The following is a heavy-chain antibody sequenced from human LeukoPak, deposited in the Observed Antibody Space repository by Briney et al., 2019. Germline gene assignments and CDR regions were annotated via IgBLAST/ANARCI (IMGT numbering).Heavy chain of an antibody. D-gene: IGHD5-18*01. CDR1: GFSFSSHN. V-gene: IGHV3-20*04. CDR3: ARSPLYSWGTFDY. Sequence: GGSLRLSCEASGFSFSSHNMDWVRQAPGKGLEWVSGINWNGGSTGYADSVKGRFTISRDNAKNSLYLQMNSLRAEDTALYYCARSPLYSWGTFDYWGQGTLVTVSS. CDR2: INWNGGST. J-gene: IGHJ4*02.